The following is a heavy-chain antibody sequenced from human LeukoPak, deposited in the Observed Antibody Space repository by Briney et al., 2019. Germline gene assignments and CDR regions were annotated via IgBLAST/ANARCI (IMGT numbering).Heavy chain of an antibody. Sequence: MASETLSLTCAVYGGSFSGYYWSWIRQPPGKGLEWIGEINHSGSTNYNPSLKSRVTISVDTSKNQFSLKLSSVTAADTAVYYCARQPLGGVATISAFDIWGQGTMVTVSS. CDR2: INHSGST. V-gene: IGHV4-34*01. J-gene: IGHJ3*02. D-gene: IGHD5-12*01. CDR1: GGSFSGYY. CDR3: ARQPLGGVATISAFDI.